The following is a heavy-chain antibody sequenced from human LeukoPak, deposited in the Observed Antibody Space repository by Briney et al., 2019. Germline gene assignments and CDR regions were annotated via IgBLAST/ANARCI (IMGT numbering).Heavy chain of an antibody. V-gene: IGHV4-34*01. D-gene: IGHD3-10*01. CDR1: GVSFSGYY. CDR2: INHSGST. J-gene: IGHJ3*02. CDR3: ASYYYGSGSGGAFDI. Sequence: PSETLSLTCAVYGVSFSGYYWSWIRQPPGKGLEWIGEINHSGSTNYNPSLKSRVTISVDTSKNQFSLKLSSVTAADTAVYYCASYYYGSGSGGAFDIWGQGTMVTVSS.